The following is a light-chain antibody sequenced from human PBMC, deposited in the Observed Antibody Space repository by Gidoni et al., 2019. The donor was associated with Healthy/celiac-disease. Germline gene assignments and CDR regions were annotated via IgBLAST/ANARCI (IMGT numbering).Light chain of an antibody. Sequence: SSELTQDPAVSVALGQQVRITCQGDSLRSYYASWYQQKPGQAPVLVIYGKNNRPSGIPDRFSGSSSGNTASLTITGAQAEDEADYYCNSRDSSGNWVFGGGTKLTV. CDR2: GKN. CDR3: NSRDSSGNWV. V-gene: IGLV3-19*01. CDR1: SLRSYY. J-gene: IGLJ2*01.